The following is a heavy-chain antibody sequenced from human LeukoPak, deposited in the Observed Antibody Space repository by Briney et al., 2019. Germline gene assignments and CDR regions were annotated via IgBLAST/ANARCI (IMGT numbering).Heavy chain of an antibody. Sequence: GGSLRLSCVASGFTFSTYSMNWVRQAPGKGLEWVSYIDGSSSTIYYADSAKGRFTISRDNAKNSLYLQMDSLRAEDTAVYYCATPFDYWGQGSLVTVSS. V-gene: IGHV3-48*01. J-gene: IGHJ4*02. CDR3: ATPFDY. CDR1: GFTFSTYS. CDR2: IDGSSSTI.